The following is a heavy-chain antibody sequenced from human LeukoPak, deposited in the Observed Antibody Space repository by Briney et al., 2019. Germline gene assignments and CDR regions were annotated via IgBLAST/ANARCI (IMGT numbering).Heavy chain of an antibody. CDR3: AKAGRYDSSGPAEYFQH. Sequence: AGGSLRLSCAASGFTFSSYAMSWVRQAPGKGLEWVSAISGSGGSTYYADSVKGRFTISRDNSKNTLYLQMNSLRAEDTAVYYCAKAGRYDSSGPAEYFQHWGQGTLVTVSS. D-gene: IGHD3-22*01. J-gene: IGHJ1*01. V-gene: IGHV3-23*01. CDR1: GFTFSSYA. CDR2: ISGSGGST.